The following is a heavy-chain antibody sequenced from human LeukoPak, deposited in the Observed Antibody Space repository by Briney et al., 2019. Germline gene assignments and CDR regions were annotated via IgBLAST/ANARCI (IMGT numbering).Heavy chain of an antibody. CDR3: ARAPPGIANFDY. CDR1: GGSISSYY. D-gene: IGHD6-13*01. Sequence: SETLSLTCTVSGGSISSYYWSWIREPAGKGLEWIGRIYISGSGSTNYDPSLKSRVTMSVDTSKNQFSLKLSSVTAADTAVYYCARAPPGIANFDYWGQGTLVTVSS. J-gene: IGHJ4*02. CDR2: IYISGSGST. V-gene: IGHV4-4*07.